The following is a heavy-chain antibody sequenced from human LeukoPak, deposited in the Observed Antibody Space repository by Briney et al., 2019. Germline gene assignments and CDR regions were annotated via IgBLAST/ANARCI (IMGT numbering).Heavy chain of an antibody. CDR3: AKDPCGGDCYWDAFDI. V-gene: IGHV3-30*02. CDR1: GFTFSSYG. J-gene: IGHJ3*02. CDR2: IRYDGSNK. D-gene: IGHD2-21*01. Sequence: GSLRLSCAASGFTFSSYGMHWVRQAPGKGRAWVAFIRYDGSNKYYADSVKGRFTISRDNSKNTLYLQMNSLRAEDTAVYYCAKDPCGGDCYWDAFDIWGQGTMVTVSS.